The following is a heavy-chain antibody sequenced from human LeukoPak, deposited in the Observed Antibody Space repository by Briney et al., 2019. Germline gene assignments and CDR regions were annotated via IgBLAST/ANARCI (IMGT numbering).Heavy chain of an antibody. V-gene: IGHV3-53*01. CDR2: IYRSGDT. D-gene: IGHD4-17*01. CDR1: GFTVSSND. Sequence: GRSLRLSCVASGFTVSSNDMSWVRQAPGKGLEWVSFIYRSGDTDYADYVKGRFTISRDNSKNTLYLQMNSLRAEDTAVYYCARGPNGDSYGILDYWGQGTLVTVSS. J-gene: IGHJ4*02. CDR3: ARGPNGDSYGILDY.